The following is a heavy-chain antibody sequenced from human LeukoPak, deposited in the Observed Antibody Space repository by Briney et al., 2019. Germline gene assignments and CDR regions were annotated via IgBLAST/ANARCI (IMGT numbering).Heavy chain of an antibody. D-gene: IGHD6-6*01. CDR3: ARDSSSSSPLDY. CDR2: ISAYNGNT. V-gene: IGHV1-18*01. CDR1: GYTFPSYD. Sequence: ASVMVSCTAPGYTFPSYDISWDRQAPGQGNEWMGWISAYNGNTKYAQKLQGRVTMTTDTSTSTAYMELRSLRSDDTAVYYCARDSSSSSPLDYWGQGTLVTVSS. J-gene: IGHJ4*02.